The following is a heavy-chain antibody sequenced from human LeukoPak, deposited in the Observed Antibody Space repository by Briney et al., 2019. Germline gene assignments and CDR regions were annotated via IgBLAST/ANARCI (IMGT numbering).Heavy chain of an antibody. D-gene: IGHD6-6*01. J-gene: IGHJ4*02. V-gene: IGHV4-39*01. Sequence: SETLSLTCTVSGGSIGSGYYYWGWIRQPPGKGLEWIGSVYYSGSSYYNPSLKSRVSISVDTSKNQFSLKLSSVTAADTAVYYCARTGSSSIDYWGRGTLVTVSS. CDR3: ARTGSSSIDY. CDR2: VYYSGSS. CDR1: GGSIGSGYYY.